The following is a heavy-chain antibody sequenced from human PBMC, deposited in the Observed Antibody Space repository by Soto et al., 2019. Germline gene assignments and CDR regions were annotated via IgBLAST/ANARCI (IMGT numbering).Heavy chain of an antibody. J-gene: IGHJ5*02. Sequence: SETLSLTCTASGASISGYYWSWIRKSAGKGLEWIGRIYATGTTDYNPSLKSRVMMSVDTSKKQFSLKLRSVTAADTAVYYCVRDGTKTLRDWFDPWGQGISVTVSS. V-gene: IGHV4-4*07. CDR2: IYATGTT. CDR3: VRDGTKTLRDWFDP. D-gene: IGHD1-1*01. CDR1: GASISGYY.